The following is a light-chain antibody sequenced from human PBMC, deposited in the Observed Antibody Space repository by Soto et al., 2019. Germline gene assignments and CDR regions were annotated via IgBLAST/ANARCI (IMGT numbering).Light chain of an antibody. Sequence: DIQMTQSPSTLSGSVGARVTITCRASQTISSWLAWYQQKPGKAPKLLIYKASTLKSGVPSRFSGSGSGTEFTLTISSLQPDDFATYYCQYYNSYSEAFGQGTKVDIK. V-gene: IGKV1-5*03. CDR2: KAS. CDR3: QYYNSYSEA. J-gene: IGKJ1*01. CDR1: QTISSW.